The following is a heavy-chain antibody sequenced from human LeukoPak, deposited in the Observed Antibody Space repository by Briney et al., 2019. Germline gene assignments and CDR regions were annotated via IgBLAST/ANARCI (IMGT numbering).Heavy chain of an antibody. CDR2: INHSGST. CDR1: GGSFSGYY. J-gene: IGHJ5*02. D-gene: IGHD3-3*01. Sequence: PETLSLTCAVYGGSFSGYYWSWIRQPPGKGLEWIGEINHSGSTNYNPSLKSRVTISVDTSKNQFSLKLSSVTAADTAVHYCARGYDFWSGSSLDNWFDPWGQGTLVTVSS. CDR3: ARGYDFWSGSSLDNWFDP. V-gene: IGHV4-34*01.